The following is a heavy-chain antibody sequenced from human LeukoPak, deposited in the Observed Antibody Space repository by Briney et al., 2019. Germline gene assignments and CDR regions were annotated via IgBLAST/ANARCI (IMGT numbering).Heavy chain of an antibody. V-gene: IGHV4-34*01. Sequence: SETLSLTCTVYGGSLSGFYWSWIRQPPGKGLEWIGEINHNGRTGYNPSLESRVTISVDVSNNQFSLKLTSVTAADTSVYYCARHQMGSTRSMDYWGQGTLVTVSS. J-gene: IGHJ4*02. CDR1: GGSLSGFY. CDR3: ARHQMGSTRSMDY. D-gene: IGHD1-26*01. CDR2: INHNGRT.